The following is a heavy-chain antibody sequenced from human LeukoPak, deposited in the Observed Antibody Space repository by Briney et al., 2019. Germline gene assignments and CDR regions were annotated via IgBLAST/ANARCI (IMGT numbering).Heavy chain of an antibody. CDR3: AGTVGATFHFDY. Sequence: PSETLSLTCTVSGGSISRSSYYWGWIRQTPGKGLEWMGSFFYSGNTYYNPSLNSRVTISVETSKNQFSLRLSSVTAADTAVYYCAGTVGATFHFDYWGQGILVTVSS. V-gene: IGHV4-39*01. CDR1: GGSISRSSYY. D-gene: IGHD1-26*01. J-gene: IGHJ4*02. CDR2: FFYSGNT.